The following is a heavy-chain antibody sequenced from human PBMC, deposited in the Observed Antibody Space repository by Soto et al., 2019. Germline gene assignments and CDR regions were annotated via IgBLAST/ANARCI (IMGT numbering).Heavy chain of an antibody. Sequence: SETVALTCSVYGGSFSGYYWSWIRQPPGKGLEWIGVINHSGSTNYNPSLKSRVTISVDTSKNQFSLKLSSGTAADTAVYYCARAPRRAVAGTYYDYGMDVWGQGNT. J-gene: IGHJ6*02. D-gene: IGHD6-19*01. V-gene: IGHV4-34*01. CDR1: GGSFSGYY. CDR3: ARAPRRAVAGTYYDYGMDV. CDR2: INHSGST.